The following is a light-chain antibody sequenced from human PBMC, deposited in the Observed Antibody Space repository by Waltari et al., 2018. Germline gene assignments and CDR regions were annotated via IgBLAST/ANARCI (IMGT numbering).Light chain of an antibody. Sequence: QSALTQPASVSGSPGQSLTISCPGTTSDVGAYNYVSWYQQHPGKAPKLMISAVSNRPSGVSNRFSGSKSGNTASLTISGLQAEDEADYYCSSSTSSSTLVFGGGTKLTVL. CDR1: TSDVGAYNY. J-gene: IGLJ3*02. V-gene: IGLV2-14*01. CDR3: SSSTSSSTLV. CDR2: AVS.